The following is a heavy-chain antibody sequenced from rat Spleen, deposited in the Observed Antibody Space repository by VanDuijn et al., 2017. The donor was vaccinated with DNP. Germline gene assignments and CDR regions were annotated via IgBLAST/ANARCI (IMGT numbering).Heavy chain of an antibody. D-gene: IGHD1-9*01. CDR3: TRLAILRVYLRYYFDY. Sequence: EVQLQESGPGLVKPSQSLSLTCSVTGYSITSSYRWTWIRKFPGNKLEWMGYINSAGSTNYNPSLKSRISITRDTSKNQFFLQVNSVTTEDTATYYCTRLAILRVYLRYYFDYWGQGVMVTVSS. V-gene: IGHV3-3*01. CDR2: INSAGST. CDR1: GYSITSSYR. J-gene: IGHJ2*01.